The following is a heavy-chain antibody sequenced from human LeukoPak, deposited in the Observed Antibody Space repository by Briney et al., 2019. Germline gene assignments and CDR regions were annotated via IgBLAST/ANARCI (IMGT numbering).Heavy chain of an antibody. D-gene: IGHD3-3*01. J-gene: IGHJ4*02. CDR2: ISYDGSNK. Sequence: GRSLRLSCAASGFTFSSYAMHWVRQAPGKGLEWVAVISYDGSNKYYADSVKGRFTISRDNSKNTLYLQMNSLRAEDTAVYYCARDAYDFWSGYQGYFDYWGQGTLVTVSS. CDR1: GFTFSSYA. V-gene: IGHV3-30-3*01. CDR3: ARDAYDFWSGYQGYFDY.